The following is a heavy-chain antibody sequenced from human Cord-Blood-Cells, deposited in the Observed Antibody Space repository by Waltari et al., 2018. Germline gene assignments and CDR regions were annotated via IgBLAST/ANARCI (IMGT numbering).Heavy chain of an antibody. J-gene: IGHJ4*02. Sequence: QVQLVQSGAEVKKPRSSAKVSCTASVGSFSSYAISWVRQAPGQGLAWMGGIIPIFGTANYAQKFQGRVTITADKSTSTAYMELSSLRSEDTAVYYCARKGYDSSGYLFDYWGQGTLVTVSS. CDR2: IIPIFGTA. CDR1: VGSFSSYA. V-gene: IGHV1-69*06. CDR3: ARKGYDSSGYLFDY. D-gene: IGHD3-22*01.